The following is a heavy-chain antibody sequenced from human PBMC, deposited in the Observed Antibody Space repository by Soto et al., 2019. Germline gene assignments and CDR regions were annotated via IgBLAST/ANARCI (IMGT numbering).Heavy chain of an antibody. CDR1: GYTFTSYD. V-gene: IGHV1-8*01. Sequence: QVQLVQSGAEVKKPGASVKVSCKASGYTFTSYDINWVRQATGQGREWMGWMNPNSGNTGYAQKFQGRVTMTRNTSIITAYMELSSLRSEDTAVYYCARSRRGRGGNYYYDGMDVWGQGTTVTVSS. D-gene: IGHD3-16*01. J-gene: IGHJ6*02. CDR3: ARSRRGRGGNYYYDGMDV. CDR2: MNPNSGNT.